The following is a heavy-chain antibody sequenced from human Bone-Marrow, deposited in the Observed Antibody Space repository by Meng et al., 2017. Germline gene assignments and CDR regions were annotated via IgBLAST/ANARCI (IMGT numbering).Heavy chain of an antibody. D-gene: IGHD4-17*01. J-gene: IGHJ6*02. CDR3: TRPENTDYGDYAYSYYYGMDV. V-gene: IGHV3-23*01. CDR2: ISGSGGST. CDR1: GFTFSSYA. Sequence: GESLKISCAASGFTFSSYAMSWVRQAPGKGLEWVSAISGSGGSTYYADSVKGRFTISRDDSKNTAYLQMNSLKTEDTAVYYCTRPENTDYGDYAYSYYYGMDVWGQGTTVTVSS.